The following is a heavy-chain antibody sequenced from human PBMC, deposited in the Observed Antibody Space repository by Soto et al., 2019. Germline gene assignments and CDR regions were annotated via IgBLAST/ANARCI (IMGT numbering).Heavy chain of an antibody. CDR2: ISAYNDNT. Sequence: ASVKVSCKASGYTFTSYGLRWVRQAPGQGLEWMGLISAYNDNTNYAQKLQGRVTMTTDTSTSTAYMELRALRSDDTAVYYCARGDALDYWGQGTLVTVS. CDR3: ARGDALDY. J-gene: IGHJ4*02. D-gene: IGHD2-2*01. V-gene: IGHV1-18*04. CDR1: GYTFTSYG.